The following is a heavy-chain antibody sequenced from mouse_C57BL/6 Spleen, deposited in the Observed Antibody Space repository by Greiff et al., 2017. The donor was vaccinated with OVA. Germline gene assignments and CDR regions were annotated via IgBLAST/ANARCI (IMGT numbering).Heavy chain of an antibody. CDR2: ISDGGSYT. J-gene: IGHJ2*01. CDR3: ASDYLYYFDY. CDR1: GFTFSSYA. Sequence: EVKLVESGGGLVKPGGSLKLSCAASGFTFSSYAMSWVRQTPEKRLEWVATISDGGSYTYYPDNVKGRFTISRDNAKNNLYLQMSHLKSEDTAMYYCASDYLYYFDYWGQGTTLTVSS. V-gene: IGHV5-4*03. D-gene: IGHD2-4*01.